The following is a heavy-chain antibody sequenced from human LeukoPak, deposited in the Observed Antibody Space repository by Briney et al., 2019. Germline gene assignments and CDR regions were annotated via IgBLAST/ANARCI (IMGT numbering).Heavy chain of an antibody. CDR1: GFTFSSYA. V-gene: IGHV3-30*14. CDR2: ISYDGSNK. D-gene: IGHD1-26*01. Sequence: EGSLRLSCAASGFTFSSYAMHWVRQAPGKGLEWVAVISYDGSNKYYADSVKGRFTISRDNSKNTLYLQMNSLRAEDTAVYYCARERVGATSDAFDIWGQGTMVTVSS. J-gene: IGHJ3*02. CDR3: ARERVGATSDAFDI.